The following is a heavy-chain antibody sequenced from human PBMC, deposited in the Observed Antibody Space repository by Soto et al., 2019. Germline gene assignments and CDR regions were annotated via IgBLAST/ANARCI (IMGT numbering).Heavy chain of an antibody. CDR2: INSDGSST. V-gene: IGHV3-74*01. D-gene: IGHD3-22*01. Sequence: GGSLRLSCAASGFTFSSYWMHWVRQAPGKGLVWVSRINSDGSSTSYADSVKGRFTISRDNARNTLYLQMNSLRAEDTAVYYCASYYYDSSGDAFDIWGQGTMVTVSS. CDR3: ASYYYDSSGDAFDI. J-gene: IGHJ3*02. CDR1: GFTFSSYW.